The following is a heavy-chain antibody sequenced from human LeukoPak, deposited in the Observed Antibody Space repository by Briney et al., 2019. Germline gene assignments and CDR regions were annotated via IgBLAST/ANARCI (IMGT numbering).Heavy chain of an antibody. V-gene: IGHV4-59*05. CDR1: GGSISSYY. CDR2: IYYSGNT. Sequence: SETLSLTCTVSGGSISSYYWSWIRQPPGKGLEWIGSIYYSGNTYYNPSLKSRVTISVDASKNQFSLKLSSVTAADTAVYYCARVQQQLNYWFDPWGQGTLVTVSS. J-gene: IGHJ5*02. CDR3: ARVQQQLNYWFDP. D-gene: IGHD6-13*01.